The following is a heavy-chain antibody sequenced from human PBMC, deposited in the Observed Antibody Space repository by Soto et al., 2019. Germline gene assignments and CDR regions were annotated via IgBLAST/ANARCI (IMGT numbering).Heavy chain of an antibody. CDR3: ARFLRFLEWLRGSTDDHGMDV. D-gene: IGHD3-3*01. CDR2: ISAYNGNT. CDR1: GYTFTSYG. Sequence: ASVKVSCKASGYTFTSYGISWVRQAPGQGLEWMGWISAYNGNTNYAQKLQGRVTMTTDTSTSTAYMELRSLRSDDTAVYCCARFLRFLEWLRGSTDDHGMDVWGQGTTVTVSS. V-gene: IGHV1-18*04. J-gene: IGHJ6*02.